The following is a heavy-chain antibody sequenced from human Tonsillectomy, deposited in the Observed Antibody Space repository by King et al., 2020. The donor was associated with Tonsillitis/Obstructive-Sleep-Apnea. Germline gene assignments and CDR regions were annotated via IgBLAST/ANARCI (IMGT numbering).Heavy chain of an antibody. J-gene: IGHJ3*02. CDR3: ASDAYGDYEGAFDI. Sequence: VQLVESGGGVVQPGRSLRLSCAASGFTFSSYAMHWVRQAPGKGLEWVAVISYDGSNKYYADSVKGRFTISRDNSKNTLYLQMNSLRAEDTAVYYCASDAYGDYEGAFDIWGQGTMVTVSS. V-gene: IGHV3-30*04. D-gene: IGHD4-17*01. CDR1: GFTFSSYA. CDR2: ISYDGSNK.